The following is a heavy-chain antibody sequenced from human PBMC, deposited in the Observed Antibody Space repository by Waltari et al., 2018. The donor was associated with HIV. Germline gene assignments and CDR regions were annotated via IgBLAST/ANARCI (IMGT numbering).Heavy chain of an antibody. CDR1: GLAVSNNY. J-gene: IGHJ6*02. CDR3: AREASSAMDV. CDR2: KHSGGGA. V-gene: IGHV3-53*01. Sequence: EVQLVESGGGLIQPGGSLRLSCAASGLAVSNNYMSWVRQAPGKGVEGVSLKHSGGGAYYADSVKGRFTISRDNSKNTLYLQMNSLRAEDTAVYYCAREASSAMDVWGQGTTVTVSS.